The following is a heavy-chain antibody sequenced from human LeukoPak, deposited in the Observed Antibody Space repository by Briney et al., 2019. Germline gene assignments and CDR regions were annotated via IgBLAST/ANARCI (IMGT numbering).Heavy chain of an antibody. CDR1: GFSFSSSS. Sequence: SVTVSCKASGFSFSSSSMQWVRQARGQRLEWIGWLAVGSGNTNYAQKFQGRVTITRDMSTSTAYMELSSLRSEDTALYYCAAVFGSGYYYYFDYWGQGSLVTVSS. D-gene: IGHD3-22*01. CDR3: AAVFGSGYYYYFDY. J-gene: IGHJ4*02. CDR2: LAVGSGNT. V-gene: IGHV1-58*02.